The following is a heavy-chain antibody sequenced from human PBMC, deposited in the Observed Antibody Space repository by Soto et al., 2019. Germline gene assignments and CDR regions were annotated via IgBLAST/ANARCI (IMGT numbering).Heavy chain of an antibody. D-gene: IGHD3-16*02. CDR1: GGSINNGDYY. V-gene: IGHV4-31*11. Sequence: SETLSLTCAVSGGSINNGDYYWSWIRQPPGKGLEWIGYIYYSGSTYFNPSLKSRLSISGDTSKNHFSLTLTSVTAADAAVYYCATIGVSGYLAVWGQGTTVTVSS. CDR3: ATIGVSGYLAV. J-gene: IGHJ6*02. CDR2: IYYSGST.